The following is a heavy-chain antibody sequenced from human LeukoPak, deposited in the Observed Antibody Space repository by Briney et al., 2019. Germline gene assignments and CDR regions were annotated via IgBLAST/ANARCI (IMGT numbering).Heavy chain of an antibody. V-gene: IGHV4-4*07. J-gene: IGHJ6*03. Sequence: PSETLSLTCTVSGGSISSYYWSWIRQPAGKGLEWIGRIYTSGSTNYNPSLKSRVPMSVDTSKNQFSLKLSSVTAADTAVYYCAREGITMVSYYYYYMDVWGKGTTVTVSS. CDR1: GGSISSYY. CDR3: AREGITMVSYYYYYMDV. CDR2: IYTSGST. D-gene: IGHD3-10*01.